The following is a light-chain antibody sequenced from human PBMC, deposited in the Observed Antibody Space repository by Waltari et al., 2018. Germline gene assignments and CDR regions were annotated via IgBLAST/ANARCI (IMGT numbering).Light chain of an antibody. CDR3: QHYVRLPAT. CDR1: KSVSRS. CDR2: GAS. Sequence: IVLTPSPGTLSLSPGESATLSCRASKSVSRSLAWYQQKPGQAPKLLIYGASTRATGIPDRFTGSGSGTDFSLTISSLEPEDFAIYFCQHYVRLPATFGQGTKVEIK. J-gene: IGKJ1*01. V-gene: IGKV3-20*01.